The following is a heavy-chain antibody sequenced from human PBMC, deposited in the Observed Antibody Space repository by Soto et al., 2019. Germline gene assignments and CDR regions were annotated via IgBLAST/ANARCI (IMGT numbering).Heavy chain of an antibody. J-gene: IGHJ6*02. CDR1: GYTFSTYD. CDR2: MNPNSGDT. Sequence: ASVKVSCKTSGYTFSTYDIDWVRQAPGQGLEWMGWMNPNSGDTGYAQKFLGRLTMTRDSSIRTVYMELSSLSSEDTAVYYCARVNYYGSGSYQDFFYFYALDVWGQGTTVTVSS. D-gene: IGHD3-10*01. V-gene: IGHV1-8*01. CDR3: ARVNYYGSGSYQDFFYFYALDV.